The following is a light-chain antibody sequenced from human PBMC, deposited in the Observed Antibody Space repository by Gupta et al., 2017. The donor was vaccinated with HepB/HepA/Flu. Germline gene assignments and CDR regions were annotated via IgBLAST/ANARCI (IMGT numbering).Light chain of an antibody. CDR3: QQSYSNPLT. CDR1: QSISSY. CDR2: AAA. J-gene: IGKJ4*01. V-gene: IGKV1-39*01. Sequence: DIQMTQSPSSLSASVGDRVTITCLVSQSISSYLNWYQQKPGKAPKLIIYAAASLQSGGPSRFSGSGYGTDFTLTISSLQPEDFATYYCQQSYSNPLTFGGGTKVEIK.